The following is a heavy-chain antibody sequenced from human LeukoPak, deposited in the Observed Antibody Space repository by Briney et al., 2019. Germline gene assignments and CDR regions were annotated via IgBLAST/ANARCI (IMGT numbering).Heavy chain of an antibody. CDR3: EKGSSGGIAVAGFPY. CDR2: ISGSGGST. V-gene: IGHV3-23*01. CDR1: GFTFSSYA. Sequence: PGGSLRLSCAASGFTFSSYAMSWVRQAPGKGLEWVSAISGSGGSTYYADSVKGRFTISRDNSKNTLYLQMNSLRAEDTAVYYCEKGSSGGIAVAGFPYWGQGTLVTVSS. J-gene: IGHJ4*02. D-gene: IGHD6-19*01.